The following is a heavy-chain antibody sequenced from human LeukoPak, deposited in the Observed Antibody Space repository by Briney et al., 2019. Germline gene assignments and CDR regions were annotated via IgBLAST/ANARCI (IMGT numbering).Heavy chain of an antibody. J-gene: IGHJ3*01. V-gene: IGHV3-30*02. CDR2: IRYDGSNK. CDR1: GFTFSNYG. Sequence: GGSLRLSCAASGFTFSNYGMHWVRQAPGKGLEWVAFIRYDGSNKYYADSVKGRFTISRDNSKNTLYLQMNSLRGEDTAVYYCARGKNDAFDVWGQGTMVTVSS. CDR3: ARGKNDAFDV.